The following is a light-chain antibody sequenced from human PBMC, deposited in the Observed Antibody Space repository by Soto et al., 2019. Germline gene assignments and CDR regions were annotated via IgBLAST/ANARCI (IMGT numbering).Light chain of an antibody. J-gene: IGKJ1*01. CDR3: QQYNHWPRT. V-gene: IGKV3-15*01. CDR2: GAS. Sequence: EIVWTQSPGTLSLSPGERATLSCRASQSVDSSYLAWYQQKPGQAPRLLIYGASTRATDIPARFSGSGSGTEFTLTISSLQSEDSGVYYCQQYNHWPRTFGQGTKVDI. CDR1: QSVDSSY.